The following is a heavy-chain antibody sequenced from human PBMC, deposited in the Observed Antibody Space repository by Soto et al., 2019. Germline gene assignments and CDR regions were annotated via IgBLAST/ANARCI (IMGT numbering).Heavy chain of an antibody. V-gene: IGHV3-30-3*01. CDR2: ISYDGSNK. CDR1: GITFNTYA. J-gene: IGHJ4*02. D-gene: IGHD6-19*01. Sequence: GGSLRLSCAASGITFNTYAMHWVRQAPGKGLEWVAFISYDGSNKYYADSVRGRFSISRDNSKNTLFLQMNSLRAEDTAVYYCARDEGSSSGWGMDYWGQGTLVTVSS. CDR3: ARDEGSSSGWGMDY.